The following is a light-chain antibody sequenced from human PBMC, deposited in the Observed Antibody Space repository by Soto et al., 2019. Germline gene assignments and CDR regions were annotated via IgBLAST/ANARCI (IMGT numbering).Light chain of an antibody. CDR1: QSVSSN. Sequence: EVVMSQPPATLSVSPRERATLSCRASQSVSSNLAWYQQKPGQAPRLLIYGASTRATGIPARFSGSGSGTEFTLTISSLQSEDFAVYYCQQYNNWTPETFGQGTNVDI. V-gene: IGKV3-15*01. CDR3: QQYNNWTPET. J-gene: IGKJ1*01. CDR2: GAS.